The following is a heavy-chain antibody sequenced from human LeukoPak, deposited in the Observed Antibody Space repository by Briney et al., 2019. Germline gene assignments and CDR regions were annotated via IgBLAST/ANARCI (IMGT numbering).Heavy chain of an antibody. V-gene: IGHV4-59*08. D-gene: IGHD2-15*01. CDR2: IYYSGST. CDR3: AAQDGYGMDV. CDR1: GGSIISHY. J-gene: IGHJ6*02. Sequence: SETLSLTCNVPGGSIISHYWCWMRQPPGQGLEWIGYIYYSGSTNYNPSLKSRVTISVDTSKNQFALELSSVTAADTAVYYCAAQDGYGMDVWGQGTTVTVSS.